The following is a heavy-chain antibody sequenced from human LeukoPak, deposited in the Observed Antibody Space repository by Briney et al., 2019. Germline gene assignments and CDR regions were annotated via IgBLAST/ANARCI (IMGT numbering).Heavy chain of an antibody. CDR2: ITSSSDTT. Sequence: PGGSLRLSCAASGFTFSSFEMNWVRQAPGKGLEWISSITSSSDTTYYADSVRGRFTISRDNAKNSLYLQMNSLRAEETAVYYCTRDGCTSTNCQWFDCWGQGTLVTVSS. V-gene: IGHV3-48*03. CDR3: TRDGCTSTNCQWFDC. CDR1: GFTFSSFE. J-gene: IGHJ4*02. D-gene: IGHD2-2*01.